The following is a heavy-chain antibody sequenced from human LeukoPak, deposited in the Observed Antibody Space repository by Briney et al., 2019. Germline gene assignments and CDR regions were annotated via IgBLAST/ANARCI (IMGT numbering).Heavy chain of an antibody. J-gene: IGHJ4*02. D-gene: IGHD4-17*01. Sequence: PSETLSLTCTVSGGSISSGGYSWSWIRQPPGKGLEWIGYIYHSGSTYYNPSLKSRVTISVDRSKDQFSLKLSSVTAADTAVYYCARAGEGDGDYIKYYFDYWGQGTLVTVSS. CDR2: IYHSGST. V-gene: IGHV4-30-2*01. CDR3: ARAGEGDGDYIKYYFDY. CDR1: GGSISSGGYS.